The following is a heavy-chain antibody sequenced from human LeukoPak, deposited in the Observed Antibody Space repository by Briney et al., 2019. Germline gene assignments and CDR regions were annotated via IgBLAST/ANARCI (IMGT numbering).Heavy chain of an antibody. Sequence: SVTVSFKATVGTFSSYAISWVRQAPGQGLEWMGGIIPIFGTANYAHKFLGRVTITTDESTNTPSIELSSLRTEDTPAYDYSREGELDTAMVLNYWGQGTLVTVPS. J-gene: IGHJ4*02. CDR3: SREGELDTAMVLNY. V-gene: IGHV1-69*05. CDR1: VGTFSSYA. D-gene: IGHD5-18*01. CDR2: IIPIFGTA.